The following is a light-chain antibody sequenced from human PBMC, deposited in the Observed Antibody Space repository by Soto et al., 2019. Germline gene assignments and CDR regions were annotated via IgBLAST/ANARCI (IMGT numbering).Light chain of an antibody. V-gene: IGKV3-20*01. CDR3: QQYGYSFWT. CDR1: HAVSSSY. CDR2: SAS. J-gene: IGKJ1*01. Sequence: EIVMTQSASTLSGSPGERVTLSCGVGHAVSSSYLAWYQQNPGQAPRLLIYSASSRATGVPTRFSGSGSGADYTLTISRLEPEDSAVYYCQQYGYSFWTFGQGTKWIS.